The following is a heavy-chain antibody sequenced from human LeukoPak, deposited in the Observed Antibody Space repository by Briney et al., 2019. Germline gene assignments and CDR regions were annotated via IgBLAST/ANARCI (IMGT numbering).Heavy chain of an antibody. D-gene: IGHD2-15*01. V-gene: IGHV3-11*04. CDR3: ARGADGVSSNSRGWFDP. CDR1: GLSFSDSY. CDR2: ISGMGHDI. Sequence: GGSLRLSCVVSGLSFSDSYMTWIRQTPGMGLESLAYISGMGHDIYYADSVKGRFTISRDNAKNSLYLQMNSLRAEDTAVCSCARGADGVSSNSRGWFDPWGQGTLVTVSS. J-gene: IGHJ5*02.